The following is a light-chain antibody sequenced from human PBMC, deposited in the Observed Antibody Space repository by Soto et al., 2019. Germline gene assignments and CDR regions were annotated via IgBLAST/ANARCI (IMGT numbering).Light chain of an antibody. Sequence: EVVMTQSPATLSVSPGESATLSCRASQNVNSNIAWYRQKPGQAPSLLISYASTRATGIPARFSGSGSGTEFTLTISSLQSEYFGVYYCQHYNNWSPTFGPGTKVEIK. CDR2: YAS. V-gene: IGKV3-15*01. CDR3: QHYNNWSPT. CDR1: QNVNSN. J-gene: IGKJ3*01.